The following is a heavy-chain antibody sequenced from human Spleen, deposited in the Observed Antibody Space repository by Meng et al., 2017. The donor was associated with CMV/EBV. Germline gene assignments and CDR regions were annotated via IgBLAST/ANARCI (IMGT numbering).Heavy chain of an antibody. J-gene: IGHJ1*01. CDR3: FGVGYCTASSCPDF. CDR1: GMTFINYG. D-gene: IGHD2-8*02. V-gene: IGHV3-30*03. CDR2: ISYDGTKK. Sequence: SGMTFINYGMTWVRQAPGKGLEWVAVISYDGTKKDYAESVKGRFTISRDNSKNTLYLEMNSLRSEDTAVYFCFGVGYCTASSCPDFWGQGTLVTVSS.